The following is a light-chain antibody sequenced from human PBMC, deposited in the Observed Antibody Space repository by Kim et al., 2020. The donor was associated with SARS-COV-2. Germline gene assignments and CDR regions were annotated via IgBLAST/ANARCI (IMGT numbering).Light chain of an antibody. J-gene: IGKJ4*01. CDR2: EAS. Sequence: ASVGDRVTITCRASQDISSWLAWYQQKPGKAPRVLIYEASNLQSGVPSRFSGSGSGTDFTLTINSLQPEDFATYYCQQTHSFPLTFGGGTKVDIK. V-gene: IGKV1D-12*01. CDR3: QQTHSFPLT. CDR1: QDISSW.